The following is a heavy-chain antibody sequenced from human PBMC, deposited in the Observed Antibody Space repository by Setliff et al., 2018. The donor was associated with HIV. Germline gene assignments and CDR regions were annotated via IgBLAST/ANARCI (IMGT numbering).Heavy chain of an antibody. CDR2: ISRSGSYI. J-gene: IGHJ3*02. CDR1: GFIFSSYT. CDR3: ARDLHSGSWGDAFDI. Sequence: GGSLRLSCAASGFIFSSYTMNWVRQAPGKGLEWVSSISRSGSYIFYADSVKGRFAISRDNAKNSLYLQMNSLRADDTAVYYCARDLHSGSWGDAFDIWGQGTKVTVSS. D-gene: IGHD1-26*01. V-gene: IGHV3-21*01.